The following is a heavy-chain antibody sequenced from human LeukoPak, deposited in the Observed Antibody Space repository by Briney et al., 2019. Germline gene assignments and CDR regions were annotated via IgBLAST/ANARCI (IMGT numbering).Heavy chain of an antibody. J-gene: IGHJ4*02. Sequence: SVKVSCKASGGTFSSYAISWVRQAPGQGLEWMGRIIPILGIANYAQKFQGRVTITADKSTSTAYMELSSLRSEDTAVYYCARGRGFLYDSSGYYGYWGQGTLVTVSS. CDR3: ARGRGFLYDSSGYYGY. V-gene: IGHV1-69*04. CDR1: GGTFSSYA. CDR2: IIPILGIA. D-gene: IGHD3-22*01.